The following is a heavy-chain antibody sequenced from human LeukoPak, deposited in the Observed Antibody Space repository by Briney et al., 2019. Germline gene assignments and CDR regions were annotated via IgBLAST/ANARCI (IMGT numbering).Heavy chain of an antibody. J-gene: IGHJ4*02. CDR3: ARGDYGSGSYYQVVDY. Sequence: SQTLSLTCSISGDSVSSNIAAWNWIRQSPSRGLEWLVRTYYRSKWYNDYAVSMKSRITINSDTSKNQFSLHLISVTPEDTAVYYCARGDYGSGSYYQVVDYWGQGTLVTVSS. CDR1: GDSVSSNIAA. D-gene: IGHD3-10*01. CDR2: TYYRSKWYN. V-gene: IGHV6-1*01.